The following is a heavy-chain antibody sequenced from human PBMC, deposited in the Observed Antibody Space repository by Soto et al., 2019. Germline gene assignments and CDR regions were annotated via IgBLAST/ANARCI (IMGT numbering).Heavy chain of an antibody. CDR2: INHSGST. J-gene: IGHJ4*02. V-gene: IGHV4-34*01. CDR3: ARGRPTIVVVVAATVSFNY. Sequence: QVQLQQWGAGLLKPSETLSLTCAVYGGSFSGYYWSWIRQPPGQGLEWIWEINHSGSTNYNPSLKSRVTISVDTSKNQFSLKLSSVTAADTAVYYCARGRPTIVVVVAATVSFNYWGQGTLVTVSS. D-gene: IGHD2-15*01. CDR1: GGSFSGYY.